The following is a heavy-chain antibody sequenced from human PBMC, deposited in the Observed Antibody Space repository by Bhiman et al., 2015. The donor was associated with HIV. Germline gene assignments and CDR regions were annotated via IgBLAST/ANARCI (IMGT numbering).Heavy chain of an antibody. CDR3: ARGRKDIEAADGLDNDAFDM. CDR2: ISYDGSNK. CDR1: EFTFRNYA. D-gene: IGHD6-13*01. J-gene: IGHJ3*02. V-gene: IGHV3-30*03. Sequence: QVHLVESGGGVVQPGRSLRIYCAVSEFTFRNYAMHWVRLAPGKGLQWVAVISYDGSNKYYGDSVKGRFTISRDNSKNTLYLQMDSLRAEDTAVYYCARGRKDIEAADGLDNDAFDMWGQGTLVT.